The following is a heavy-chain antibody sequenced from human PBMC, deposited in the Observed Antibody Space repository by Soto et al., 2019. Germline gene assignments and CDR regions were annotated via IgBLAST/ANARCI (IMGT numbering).Heavy chain of an antibody. CDR1: GGSVSSGSYY. CDR3: ARFGIYYGDYRFGDAFDI. Sequence: SETLSLTCTVSGGSVSSGSYYWSWIRQPPGKGLEWIGYIYYSGSTNYNPSLKSRVTISVGTSKNQFSLKLSSVTAADTAVYYCARFGIYYGDYRFGDAFDISGPGTFLTLS. D-gene: IGHD4-17*01. J-gene: IGHJ3*02. V-gene: IGHV4-61*01. CDR2: IYYSGST.